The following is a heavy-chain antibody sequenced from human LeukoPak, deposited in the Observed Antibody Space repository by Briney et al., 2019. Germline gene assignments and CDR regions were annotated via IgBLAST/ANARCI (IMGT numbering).Heavy chain of an antibody. J-gene: IGHJ4*02. CDR3: AKGTSDFDY. V-gene: IGHV3-23*01. CDR1: GFTFSNYA. Sequence: PGGSLRLSCAASGFTFSNYAMSWARQAPGKGLEWVSTICASGRSTYYAASVKGRFTISRDSSKNTLYLQMDSLRAEDRAVYYCAKGTSDFDYWGQGTLVTVSS. D-gene: IGHD1-1*01. CDR2: ICASGRST.